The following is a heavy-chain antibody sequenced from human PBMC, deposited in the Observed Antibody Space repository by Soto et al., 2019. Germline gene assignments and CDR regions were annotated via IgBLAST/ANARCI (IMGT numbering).Heavy chain of an antibody. CDR3: ARQITMVRGVNGFDP. CDR1: GFTFSSYE. V-gene: IGHV3-48*03. Sequence: EVQLVESGGGLVQPGGSLRLSCAASGFTFSSYEMNWVRQAPGKGLEWVSYISSSGSTIYYADSVKGRFTISRDNAKNSLYLQMTSLRAEDTAVYYCARQITMVRGVNGFDPWGQGTLVTVSS. CDR2: ISSSGSTI. J-gene: IGHJ5*02. D-gene: IGHD3-10*01.